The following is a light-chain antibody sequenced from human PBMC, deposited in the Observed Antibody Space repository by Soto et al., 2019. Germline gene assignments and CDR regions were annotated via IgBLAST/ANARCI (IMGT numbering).Light chain of an antibody. J-gene: IGKJ4*01. CDR2: GAS. V-gene: IGKV3-11*01. Sequence: EIVLTQSPATLSLSPGERATLSCRSSQSVSSYSAWYQQKPGQAPRLLIYGASNRATGIPARFSGSGSGTDFTLTISSLEREDFAVYYCQQHSTWPLTFGGGTKVEIK. CDR1: QSVSSY. CDR3: QQHSTWPLT.